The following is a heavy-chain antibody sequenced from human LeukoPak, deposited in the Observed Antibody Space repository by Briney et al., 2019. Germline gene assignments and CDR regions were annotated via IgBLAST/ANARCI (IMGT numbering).Heavy chain of an antibody. J-gene: IGHJ2*01. CDR2: IYTSGST. CDR1: GGSISSYY. V-gene: IGHV4-4*07. D-gene: IGHD5-24*01. CDR3: ARRNGRDGYNYGGAFLWYFDL. Sequence: SETLSLTCTVSGGSISSYYWSWMRQPAGKGLEWIGRIYTSGSTNYNPSLKSRVTMSVDTSKNQFSLKLSSVTAADTAVYYCARRNGRDGYNYGGAFLWYFDLWGRGTLVTVSS.